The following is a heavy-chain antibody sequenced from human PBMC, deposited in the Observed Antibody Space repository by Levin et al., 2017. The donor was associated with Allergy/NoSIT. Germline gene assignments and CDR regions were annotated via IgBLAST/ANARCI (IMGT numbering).Heavy chain of an antibody. CDR2: MNPNSGNT. V-gene: IGHV1-8*01. CDR1: GYTFTSYD. Sequence: VASVKVSCKASGYTFTSYDINWVRQATGQGLEWMGWMNPNSGNTGYAQKFQGRVTMTRNTSISTAYMELSSLRSEDTAVHYCASAQRSSPSYYYYDGMDVWGQGTTVTVSS. J-gene: IGHJ6*02. CDR3: ASAQRSSPSYYYYDGMDV. D-gene: IGHD2-2*01.